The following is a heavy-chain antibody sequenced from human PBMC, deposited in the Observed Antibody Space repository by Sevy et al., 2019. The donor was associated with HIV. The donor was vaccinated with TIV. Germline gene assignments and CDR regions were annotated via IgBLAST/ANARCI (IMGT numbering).Heavy chain of an antibody. J-gene: IGHJ4*02. V-gene: IGHV3-23*01. CDR2: ISGSGGST. D-gene: IGHD6-13*01. CDR1: GFTFSSYA. CDR3: AKDVKQLVAFAT. Sequence: GGSLRLSCATSGFTFSSYAMSWVRQAPGKGLEWVSAISGSGGSTYYADSVKGRFTISRDNSKNTLYLQMNSLRAEDTAVYYCAKDVKQLVAFATGGQGTLVTVSS.